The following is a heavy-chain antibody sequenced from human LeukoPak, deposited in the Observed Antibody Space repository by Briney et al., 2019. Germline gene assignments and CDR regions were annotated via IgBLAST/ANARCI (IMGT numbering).Heavy chain of an antibody. J-gene: IGHJ4*02. D-gene: IGHD6-13*01. Sequence: PGGSLRLSCAASGFTFNNFWMSWVRQAPGKGLEWVAKIKQDGSEKYYVDSVKGRFTISRDNAKNSLYLQMNSLGAEDTAVYYCARGRIAAADTPYSYWGQGTLVTVSS. CDR3: ARGRIAAADTPYSY. V-gene: IGHV3-7*01. CDR1: GFTFNNFW. CDR2: IKQDGSEK.